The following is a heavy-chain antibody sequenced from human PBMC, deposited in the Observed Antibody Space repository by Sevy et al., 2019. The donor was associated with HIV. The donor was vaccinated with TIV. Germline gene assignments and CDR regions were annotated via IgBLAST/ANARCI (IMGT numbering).Heavy chain of an antibody. D-gene: IGHD4-17*01. CDR3: ARSDYGDYVGWFDP. V-gene: IGHV3-48*02. CDR2: ISGTGSTI. Sequence: GGSLRLSCAASGFTFSSSIINWVRQAPGKGLEWVSSISGTGSTIYYTDSVKGRFTISRDNAKNSLYLQMHSLRDEDTAVYYCARSDYGDYVGWFDPSGQGTLVTVSP. CDR1: GFTFSSSI. J-gene: IGHJ5*02.